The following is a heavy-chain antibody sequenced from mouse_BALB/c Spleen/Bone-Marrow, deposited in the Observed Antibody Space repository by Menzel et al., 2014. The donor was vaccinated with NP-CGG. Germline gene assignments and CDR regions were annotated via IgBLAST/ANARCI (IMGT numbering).Heavy chain of an antibody. Sequence: QVQLQQSGAKLVRPGTSVKVSCKASGYAFTNYLIEWFKQRPGRGLEWIGVINPGSGGTNFNEKFRGKATLTADKSSSTAYMQFNSLTSDDSAVYFCAREGYYGLDYWGQGTTLTVSS. CDR2: INPGSGGT. CDR3: AREGYYGLDY. D-gene: IGHD2-1*01. V-gene: IGHV1-54*03. J-gene: IGHJ2*01. CDR1: GYAFTNYL.